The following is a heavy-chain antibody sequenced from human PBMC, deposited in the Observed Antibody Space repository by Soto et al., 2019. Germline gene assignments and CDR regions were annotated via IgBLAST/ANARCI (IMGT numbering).Heavy chain of an antibody. CDR1: GYTFTSYY. CDR3: ARDRGLLWFGELSDFDY. CDR2: INPSGGST. V-gene: IGHV1-46*01. Sequence: GASVKVSCKASGYTFTSYYMHWVRQAPGQGLEWMGIINPSGGSTSYAQKFQGRVTMTRDTSTSTVYMELSSLRSEDTAVYYCARDRGLLWFGELSDFDYWGQGTLVTVSS. D-gene: IGHD3-10*01. J-gene: IGHJ4*02.